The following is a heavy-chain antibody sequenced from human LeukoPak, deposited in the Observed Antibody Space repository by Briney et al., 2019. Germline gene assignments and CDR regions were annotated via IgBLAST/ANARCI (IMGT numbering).Heavy chain of an antibody. CDR3: ARSHRGGYYFDY. CDR1: GFTFSSSA. D-gene: IGHD3-16*01. Sequence: GGSLRLSCAASGFTFSSSAMSWVRQAPGKGLEWVSAISGSGVSTYYADSVKGRFTISRDNSKNTLCLQMNSLRAEDTAVYYCARSHRGGYYFDYWGQGTLVTVPS. V-gene: IGHV3-23*01. J-gene: IGHJ4*02. CDR2: ISGSGVST.